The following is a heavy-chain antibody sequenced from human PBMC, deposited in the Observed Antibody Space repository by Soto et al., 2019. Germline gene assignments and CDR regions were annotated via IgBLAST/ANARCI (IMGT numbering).Heavy chain of an antibody. CDR1: GFAFDAYW. V-gene: IGHV3-74*01. J-gene: IGHJ4*02. CDR2: IDYDGTTT. CDR3: TRGTRPSAAGTGAY. Sequence: EVHLVESGGGLVQPGGSLRLSCVASGFAFDAYWMHWVRQVPGEGPVWVSRIDYDGTTTTYADSVKGRFTISRDNAKNTLYHQMNSLRAEDTGVYYCTRGTRPSAAGTGAYWGQGTLVTVSS. D-gene: IGHD6-13*01.